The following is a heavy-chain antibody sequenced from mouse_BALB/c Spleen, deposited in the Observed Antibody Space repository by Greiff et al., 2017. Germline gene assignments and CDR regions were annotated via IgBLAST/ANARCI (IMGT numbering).Heavy chain of an antibody. D-gene: IGHD4-1*01. CDR1: GFTFTDYY. Sequence: EVQGVESGGGLVQPGGSLRLSCATSGFTFTDYYMSWVRQPPGKALEWLGFIRNKANGYTTEYSASVKGRFTISRDNSQSILYLQMNTLRAEDSATYYCARGGTGRGYFDYGGQGTTLTVSS. V-gene: IGHV7-3*02. CDR2: IRNKANGYTT. CDR3: ARGGTGRGYFDY. J-gene: IGHJ2*01.